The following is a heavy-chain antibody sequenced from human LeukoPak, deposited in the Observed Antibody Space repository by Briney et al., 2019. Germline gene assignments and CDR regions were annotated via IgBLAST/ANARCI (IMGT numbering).Heavy chain of an antibody. CDR2: ISYSGSA. D-gene: IGHD4-17*01. CDR3: ARRNYGDYDHYFDY. Sequence: SQTLSLTCTVSGGSIGSGGYYWSWIRQPPGMGLEWIGYISYSGSANYNPSLKSRVTISVDTSRNQFSLKMTSVTAADTAVYFCARRNYGDYDHYFDYWGQGTLVTVSS. J-gene: IGHJ4*02. V-gene: IGHV4-61*08. CDR1: GGSIGSGGYY.